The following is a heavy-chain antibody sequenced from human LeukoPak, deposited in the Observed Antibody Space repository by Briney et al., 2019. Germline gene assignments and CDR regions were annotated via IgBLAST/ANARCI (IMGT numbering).Heavy chain of an antibody. J-gene: IGHJ4*02. CDR1: GGSISSGDYY. CDR3: ARVGYDFWNGYYGAYFDY. D-gene: IGHD3-3*01. CDR2: IYYSGST. Sequence: SSETLSLTCAVYGGSISSGDYYWSWIRQPPGKGLEWIGYIYYSGSTYYNPSLKSRVTISVDTSKNQFSLKLSSVTAADTAVYYCARVGYDFWNGYYGAYFDYWGQGTLVTVSS. V-gene: IGHV4-30-4*01.